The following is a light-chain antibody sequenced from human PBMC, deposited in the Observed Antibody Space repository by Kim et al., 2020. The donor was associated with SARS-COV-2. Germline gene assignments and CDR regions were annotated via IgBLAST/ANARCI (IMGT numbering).Light chain of an antibody. CDR2: RNS. CDR1: TSSIGSNY. J-gene: IGLJ1*01. Sequence: QRVTLSCSGNTSSIGSNYVYWYQQLPGMAPKLLIYRNSQRPSGVPDRFSGSESGTSASLAISGLRPEDEADYYCATWDDSLSGLYVFGTGTKVTVL. V-gene: IGLV1-47*01. CDR3: ATWDDSLSGLYV.